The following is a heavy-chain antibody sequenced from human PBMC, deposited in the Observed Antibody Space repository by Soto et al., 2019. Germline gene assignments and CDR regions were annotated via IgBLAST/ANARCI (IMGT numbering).Heavy chain of an antibody. J-gene: IGHJ5*02. CDR2: IYYTGST. D-gene: IGHD4-17*01. CDR3: XXXXXXXXDDXRXXXWFDP. V-gene: IGHV4-31*03. Sequence: QVQLQESGPGLVKPSQTLSLTCTVSGASINSXGXXXSWIRQHPGKXXXXIGYIYYTGSTDYNPSFKSRITLSLDXXXNXXXXXXXXXXXXXXXXXXXXXXXXXXDDXRXXXWFDPWGQGTLVTVSS. CDR1: GASINSXGXX.